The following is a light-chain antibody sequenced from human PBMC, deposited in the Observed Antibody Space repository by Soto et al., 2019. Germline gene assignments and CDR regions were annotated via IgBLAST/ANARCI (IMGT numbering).Light chain of an antibody. CDR1: SRDIGDYNY. J-gene: IGLJ1*01. CDR2: EVN. Sequence: QSALTQPPSASGSPGQSVSISCTGTSRDIGDYNYVSWYQQHPRKAPNPIIYEVNKRPPGVPARCSASKFANTASLTVAGLQAEDEADYYCSSYAGSNAYVFGSGTKVTVL. V-gene: IGLV2-8*01. CDR3: SSYAGSNAYV.